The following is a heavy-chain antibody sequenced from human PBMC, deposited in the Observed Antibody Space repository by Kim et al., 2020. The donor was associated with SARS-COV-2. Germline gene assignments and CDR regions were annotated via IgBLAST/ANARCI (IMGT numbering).Heavy chain of an antibody. J-gene: IGHJ6*02. D-gene: IGHD2-8*02. CDR2: IYHSGST. Sequence: SETLSLTCAVSGGSISSSNWWSWVRQPPGKGLEWIGEIYHSGSTNYNPSLKSRVTISVDKSKNQFSLKLSSVTAADTAVYYCAVLVPTSPSPLYYYYGMDVWGQGTTVTVSS. CDR3: AVLVPTSPSPLYYYYGMDV. V-gene: IGHV4-4*02. CDR1: GGSISSSNW.